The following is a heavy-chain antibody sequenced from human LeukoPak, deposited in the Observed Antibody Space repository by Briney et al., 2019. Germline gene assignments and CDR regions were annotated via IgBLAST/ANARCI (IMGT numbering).Heavy chain of an antibody. V-gene: IGHV3-23*01. CDR2: ISGTGGGT. Sequence: PGGSLRLSCAASGFTFSSYAMSWVRQAPGKGLEWVSSISGTGGGTYYADSVKGRFTISRDPSKNTLYLRMNSLRAEDTALYYCAKGSYYDSSGSLDYWGQGTLVTVSS. D-gene: IGHD3-22*01. J-gene: IGHJ4*02. CDR3: AKGSYYDSSGSLDY. CDR1: GFTFSSYA.